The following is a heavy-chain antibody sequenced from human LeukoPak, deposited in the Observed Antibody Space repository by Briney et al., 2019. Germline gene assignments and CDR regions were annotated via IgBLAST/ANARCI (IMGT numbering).Heavy chain of an antibody. V-gene: IGHV3-21*01. CDR3: VRDLMGSGSTTAYLHH. D-gene: IGHD1-1*01. Sequence: GGSLRFSCAASGFTFSDYSMNWVRQAPGKGLEWVSSISRRSRHVYYAGSVQGRFTISRDNAENSLYLQMNSLRAEDMAVYFCVRDLMGSGSTTAYLHHWGQGTLVTVSS. J-gene: IGHJ1*01. CDR1: GFTFSDYS. CDR2: ISRRSRHV.